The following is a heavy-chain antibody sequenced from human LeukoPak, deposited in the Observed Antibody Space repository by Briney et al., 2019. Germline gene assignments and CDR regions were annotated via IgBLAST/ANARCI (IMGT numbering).Heavy chain of an antibody. Sequence: ASVKVSCKASGYTFTSYDINWVRQATGQGLEWMGWMNPNSGNTGYAQKFQGRVTMTRNTSISTAYMELSSLRSEDTAVYYCARLKLGATNRDYWGQGTLVTVSS. J-gene: IGHJ4*02. D-gene: IGHD1-26*01. CDR3: ARLKLGATNRDY. V-gene: IGHV1-8*01. CDR2: MNPNSGNT. CDR1: GYTFTSYD.